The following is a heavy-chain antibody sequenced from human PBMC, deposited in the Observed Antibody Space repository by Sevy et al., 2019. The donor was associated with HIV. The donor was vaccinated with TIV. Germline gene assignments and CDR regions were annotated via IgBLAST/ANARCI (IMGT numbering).Heavy chain of an antibody. CDR3: ARDFFSVDESSIAAPNFDY. CDR2: ISSSSSYI. J-gene: IGHJ4*02. D-gene: IGHD6-6*01. Sequence: ETLSLTCTVSGGSVTNNNFYWGWIRRPPGKGLEWVSSISSSSSYIYYADSVKGRFTISRDNAKNSLYLQMNSLRAEDTAVYYCARDFFSVDESSIAAPNFDYWGQGTLVTVSS. V-gene: IGHV3-21*01. CDR1: GGSVTNNN.